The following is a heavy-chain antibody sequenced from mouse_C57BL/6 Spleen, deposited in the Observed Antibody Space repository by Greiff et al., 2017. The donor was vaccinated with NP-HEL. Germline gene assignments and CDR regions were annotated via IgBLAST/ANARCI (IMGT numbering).Heavy chain of an antibody. V-gene: IGHV5-17*01. J-gene: IGHJ2*01. CDR2: ISSGSSTI. CDR1: GFTFSDYG. CDR3: ARWMGLDY. D-gene: IGHD4-1*01. Sequence: VQLQQSGGGLVKPGGSLKLSCAASGFTFSDYGMHWVRQAPEKGLEWVAYISSGSSTIYYADTVKGRFTISRDNAKNTLFLQMTSLRSEDTAMYYCARWMGLDYWGQGTTLTVSS.